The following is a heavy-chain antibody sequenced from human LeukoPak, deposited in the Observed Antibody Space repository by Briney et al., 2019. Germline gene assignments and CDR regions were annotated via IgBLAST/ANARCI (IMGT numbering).Heavy chain of an antibody. J-gene: IGHJ4*02. D-gene: IGHD6-13*01. V-gene: IGHV4-34*01. CDR3: ARLRDEDSSSWYGDY. Sequence: SETLSLTCAVYGGSFSGYYWSWIRQPPGKGLEWIGEINHSGSTNYNPSLKSRVTISVDTSKNQFSLKLSSVTAADTAVYYCARLRDEDSSSWYGDYWGQGTLVTVSS. CDR2: INHSGST. CDR1: GGSFSGYY.